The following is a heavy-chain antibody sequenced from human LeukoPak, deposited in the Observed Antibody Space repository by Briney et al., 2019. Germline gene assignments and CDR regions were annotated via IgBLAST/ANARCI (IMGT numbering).Heavy chain of an antibody. D-gene: IGHD6-13*01. CDR1: GGSMSNYY. V-gene: IGHV4-4*07. J-gene: IGHJ4*02. CDR2: IYTSGST. Sequence: SETLSLTCTVSGGSMSNYYWSWIRQPAGKGLEWIGRIYTSGSTHYNPSLKSRVTMSVDTSKKQFSLKLNSVTAVDTAVYYCATYEQQLAFDNWGQGTPVTVSS. CDR3: ATYEQQLAFDN.